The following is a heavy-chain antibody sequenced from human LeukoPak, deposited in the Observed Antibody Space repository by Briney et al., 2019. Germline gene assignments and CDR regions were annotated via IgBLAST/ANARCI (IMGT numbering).Heavy chain of an antibody. D-gene: IGHD6-13*01. V-gene: IGHV6-1*01. J-gene: IGHJ4*02. CDR1: GYSVSSSRAT. CDR2: IYYRSKWYS. CDR3: SREDPSGYSNV. Sequence: SQTLSLTCVISGYSVSSSRATWNWIRQSPSRGLEWQGRIYYRSKWYSKYAVSVESRITINPDTSKNQFSLQLTFVTPEDTAMYYCSREDPSGYSNVWGQGTLVTVSS.